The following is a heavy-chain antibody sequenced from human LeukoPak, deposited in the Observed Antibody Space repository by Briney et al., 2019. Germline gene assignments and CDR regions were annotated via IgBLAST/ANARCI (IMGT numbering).Heavy chain of an antibody. CDR1: GGTFSSYA. Sequence: ASVKVSCKASGGTFSSYAISWVRQAPGQGLEWMGGIIPIFGTANYAQKFQGRVTITADKSTSTAYMELSSLRSEDTAVYYRARSSVVTAMVHLDYWGQGTLVTVSS. V-gene: IGHV1-69*06. CDR2: IIPIFGTA. CDR3: ARSSVVTAMVHLDY. J-gene: IGHJ4*02. D-gene: IGHD2-21*02.